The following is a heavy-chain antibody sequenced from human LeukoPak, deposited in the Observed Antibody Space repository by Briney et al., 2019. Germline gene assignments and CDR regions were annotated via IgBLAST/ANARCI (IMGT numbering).Heavy chain of an antibody. D-gene: IGHD1-26*01. CDR2: IYSSGST. CDR1: GGTISTSNYY. CDR3: ARGATTAFHFDY. V-gene: IGHV4-39*07. Sequence: PSETLSLTCSVSGGTISTSNYYWGWIRQPPGRGLEWIGTIYSSGSTYYNNPSLKSRVTISVDSSKNQFSLKLSSVTAADTAVYYCARGATTAFHFDYWGQGTLVTVSS. J-gene: IGHJ4*02.